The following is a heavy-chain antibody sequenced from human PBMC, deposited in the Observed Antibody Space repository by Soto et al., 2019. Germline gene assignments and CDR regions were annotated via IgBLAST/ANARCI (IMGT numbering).Heavy chain of an antibody. V-gene: IGHV1-69*01. Sequence: QVQLVQSGAEVKKPGYSVKVSCKASGGTFSSYSINWVRQAPGQGLEWMGVMIPIFGTANYEQKFQGRVTHPAHEATSTAYMELSSLRSEDTAVYYCARDGGRHSGGIDYRGQGTLVTVSS. D-gene: IGHD1-26*01. CDR2: MIPIFGTA. CDR1: GGTFSSYS. J-gene: IGHJ4*02. CDR3: ARDGGRHSGGIDY.